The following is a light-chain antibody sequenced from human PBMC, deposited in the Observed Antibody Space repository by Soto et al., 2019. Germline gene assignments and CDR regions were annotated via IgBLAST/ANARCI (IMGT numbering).Light chain of an antibody. Sequence: EVGITQSPSTLSVSPGERATLSCRASQTVSRDLAWYQQRPGQAPRLLIYDISNRAAGVPARFSGSGSETEFTLTIRSLQSEDFAVYLCQQYNNWPSFGQGTRLEIK. CDR2: DIS. J-gene: IGKJ5*01. V-gene: IGKV3-15*01. CDR3: QQYNNWPS. CDR1: QTVSRD.